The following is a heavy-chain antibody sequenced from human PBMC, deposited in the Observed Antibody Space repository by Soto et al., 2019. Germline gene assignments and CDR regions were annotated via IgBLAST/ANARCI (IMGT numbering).Heavy chain of an antibody. CDR3: AREGGNRYYYYGMDV. CDR2: IYYSGST. V-gene: IGHV4-31*03. CDR1: GGSISSGGYY. D-gene: IGHD1-26*01. J-gene: IGHJ6*02. Sequence: SETLSLTCTVSGGSISSGGYYWSWIRQHPGKGLEWIGYIYYSGSTYCNPSLKSRVTISVDTSKNQFSLKLSSVTAEDTAVYYCAREGGNRYYYYGMDVWGQGTTVTVSS.